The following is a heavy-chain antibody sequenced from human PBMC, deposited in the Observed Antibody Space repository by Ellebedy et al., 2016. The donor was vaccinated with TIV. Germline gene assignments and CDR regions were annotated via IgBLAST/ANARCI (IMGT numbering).Heavy chain of an antibody. CDR1: GFTFSSYS. D-gene: IGHD3-10*01. J-gene: IGHJ4*02. CDR3: AKVGFGELGSPDY. CDR2: ISSSSSTI. V-gene: IGHV3-48*04. Sequence: GGSLRLXXAASGFTFSSYSMNWVRQAPGKGLEWVSYISSSSSTIYYADSVKGRFTISRDNAKNSLYLQMNSLRAEDTAVYYCAKVGFGELGSPDYWGQGTLVTVSS.